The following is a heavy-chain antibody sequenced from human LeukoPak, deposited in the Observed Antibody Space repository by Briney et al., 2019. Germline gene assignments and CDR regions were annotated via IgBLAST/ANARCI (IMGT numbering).Heavy chain of an antibody. Sequence: GGSLRLSCAASGLTFSSYAMHWVRQAPGKGLEWVAVISYDGSNKYYADSVKGRFTISRDNSKNTLYLQMNSLRAEDTAVYYCARDRLDYVPDYWGQGTLVTVSS. D-gene: IGHD3-16*01. CDR3: ARDRLDYVPDY. CDR2: ISYDGSNK. J-gene: IGHJ4*02. V-gene: IGHV3-30-3*01. CDR1: GLTFSSYA.